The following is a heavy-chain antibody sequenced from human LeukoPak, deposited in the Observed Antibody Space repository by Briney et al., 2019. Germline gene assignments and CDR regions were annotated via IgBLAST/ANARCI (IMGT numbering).Heavy chain of an antibody. V-gene: IGHV4-59*01. D-gene: IGHD6-13*01. CDR1: GGSISSYY. CDR3: ASGRIAAADAYYFDY. J-gene: IGHJ4*02. Sequence: SETLSLTCTVSGGSISSYYWSWIRQPPGKGLEWIGYIYYSGSTNYNPSLKSRVTISVDTSKNQFSLKLSSVTAADTAVYYCASGRIAAADAYYFDYWGQGTLVTVSS. CDR2: IYYSGST.